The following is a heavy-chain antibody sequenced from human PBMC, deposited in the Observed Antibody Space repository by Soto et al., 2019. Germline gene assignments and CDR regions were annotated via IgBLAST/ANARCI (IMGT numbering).Heavy chain of an antibody. V-gene: IGHV4-59*08. CDR1: GGSLSPYF. Sequence: QVQLQESGPGLMKPSETLSLTCTVSGGSLSPYFWTWIRQPPGKGLEMIGYIYHTGSTNYNTSLESRVTISVDTSKNQFSLRLRSVTAADTAVYFCARLQSFGDVYLDPWGRGTLVTVSS. CDR3: ARLQSFGDVYLDP. J-gene: IGHJ5*02. D-gene: IGHD3-10*01. CDR2: IYHTGST.